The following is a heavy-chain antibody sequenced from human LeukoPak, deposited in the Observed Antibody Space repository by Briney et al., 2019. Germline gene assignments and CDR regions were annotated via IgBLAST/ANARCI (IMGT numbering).Heavy chain of an antibody. J-gene: IGHJ3*02. V-gene: IGHV1-2*04. CDR1: GYTFTDHS. D-gene: IGHD6-13*01. CDR2: INPNSGGT. Sequence: ASVKVSCKASGYTFTDHSVHWVRQAPGQGLEWMGWINPNSGGTEFAQMFQGWVTMTRDTSISTAYMELSSLRSEDTAVYYCARGWHDAFDIWGQGTMVTVSS. CDR3: ARGWHDAFDI.